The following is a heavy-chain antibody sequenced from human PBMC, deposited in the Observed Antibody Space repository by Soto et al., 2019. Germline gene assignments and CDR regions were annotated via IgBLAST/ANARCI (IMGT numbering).Heavy chain of an antibody. CDR3: ARDGQQLAPYALDV. D-gene: IGHD6-13*01. V-gene: IGHV3-33*01. CDR2: IWHDGGNK. Sequence: QVQLVESGGGVVQPGTSLRLSCTTSGFTFSNHAMHWVRQAPGKGLEWVAQIWHDGGNKYYADSVRGRFTISRDNSRNMLYVQRNSLRVEDTAVYYCARDGQQLAPYALDVWGQGTSVTVSS. CDR1: GFTFSNHA. J-gene: IGHJ6*02.